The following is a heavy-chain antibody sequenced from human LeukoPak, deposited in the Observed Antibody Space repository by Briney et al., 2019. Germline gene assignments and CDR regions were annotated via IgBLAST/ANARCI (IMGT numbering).Heavy chain of an antibody. CDR2: IIESGGRT. CDR3: ARVNYYGSGSYYYLYYFDY. D-gene: IGHD3-10*01. CDR1: GITFSNYG. Sequence: PGGSLRLSCAASGITFSNYGMSWVRQAPGKGLEWVSVIIESGGRTYYADSVKGRFTISRDNSKNTLYLQMNSLRAEDTAVYFCARVNYYGSGSYYYLYYFDYWDQGTLVTVSS. J-gene: IGHJ4*02. V-gene: IGHV3-23*01.